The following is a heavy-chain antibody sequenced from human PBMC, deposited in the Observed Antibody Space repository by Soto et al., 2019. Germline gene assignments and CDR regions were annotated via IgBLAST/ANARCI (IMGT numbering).Heavy chain of an antibody. CDR2: IYYSGST. CDR3: ARADSREEANWFDP. J-gene: IGHJ5*02. CDR1: GGSISSYY. Sequence: SSETLSLTCTVSGGSISSYYWSWIRQPPGKGLEWIGYIYYSGSTNYNPSLKSRVTISVDTSKNQFSLKLSSVTAADTAVYYCARADSREEANWFDPWGQGTLVTVSS. D-gene: IGHD1-26*01. V-gene: IGHV4-59*01.